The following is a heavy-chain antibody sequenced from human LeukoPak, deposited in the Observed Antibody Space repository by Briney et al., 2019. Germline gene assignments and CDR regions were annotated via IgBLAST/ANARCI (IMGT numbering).Heavy chain of an antibody. D-gene: IGHD1-26*01. CDR2: INPNSGGT. CDR1: GYTFTDYY. CDR3: AGVSGSYNYFDY. V-gene: IGHV1-2*02. Sequence: ASVKVSCKASGYTFTDYYMHWVRQAPGQGLEWMGWINPNSGGTNYAQKFQGRVTMTRDTSISTAYMELSRLRSDDTAVYYCAGVSGSYNYFDYWGQGTLVTVSS. J-gene: IGHJ4*02.